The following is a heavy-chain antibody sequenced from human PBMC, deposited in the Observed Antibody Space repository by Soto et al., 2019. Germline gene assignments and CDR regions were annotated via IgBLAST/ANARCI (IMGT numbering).Heavy chain of an antibody. Sequence: QVQLVESGGGVVQPGRSLRLSCAASGFTFSSYAMHWVRQAPGKGLEWVAVISYDGSNKYYADSVKGRFTISRDNSKNTLYLQMNSLRAEDTAVYYCARNGEYSSSYYFDYWGQGTLVTVSS. CDR3: ARNGEYSSSYYFDY. CDR1: GFTFSSYA. V-gene: IGHV3-30-3*01. D-gene: IGHD6-6*01. J-gene: IGHJ4*02. CDR2: ISYDGSNK.